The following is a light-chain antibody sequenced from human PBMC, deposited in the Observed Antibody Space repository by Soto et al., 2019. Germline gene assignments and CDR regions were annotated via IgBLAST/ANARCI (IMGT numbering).Light chain of an antibody. CDR1: QSVSIL. CDR3: QQYSMAPLT. V-gene: IGKV3-20*01. J-gene: IGKJ1*01. Sequence: EIVMTQSPATLSVSPGERATLSCRASQSVSILLAWYQQKPGQAPRLLIFAASSRATGIPDRFSGSGSGTDFTLTISRLEPGDFAVYYCQQYSMAPLTFGQGTKVDI. CDR2: AAS.